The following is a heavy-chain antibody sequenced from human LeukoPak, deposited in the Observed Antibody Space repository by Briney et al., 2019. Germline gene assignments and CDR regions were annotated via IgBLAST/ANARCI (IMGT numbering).Heavy chain of an antibody. CDR1: GYTLTELS. Sequence: ASVKVSCKVSGYTLTELSMHWVRQAPGKGLEWMGGFDPEDDETISAQRFQGRVTMTEDTSTDIAYMELSSLRSEDTAVYFCATLESILVPYFDYWGQGTLVTVSS. D-gene: IGHD2-8*02. CDR2: FDPEDDET. V-gene: IGHV1-24*01. J-gene: IGHJ4*02. CDR3: ATLESILVPYFDY.